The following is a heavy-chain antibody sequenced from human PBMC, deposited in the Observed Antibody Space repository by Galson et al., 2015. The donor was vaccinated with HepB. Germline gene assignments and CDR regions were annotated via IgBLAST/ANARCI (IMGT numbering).Heavy chain of an antibody. Sequence: SLRLSCAVSGFTFSSYWMSWVRQTPGKGLEWVAHINEDGSERYYVDSVKGRFTISRDNAKNSLFLQINGLRAEDTAVYYCGRSRTALFYWGQGALVTVAS. V-gene: IGHV3-7*03. J-gene: IGHJ4*02. D-gene: IGHD2-21*02. CDR2: INEDGSER. CDR1: GFTFSSYW. CDR3: GRSRTALFY.